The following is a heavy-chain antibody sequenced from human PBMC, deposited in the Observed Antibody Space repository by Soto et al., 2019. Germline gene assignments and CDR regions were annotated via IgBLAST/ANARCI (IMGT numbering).Heavy chain of an antibody. Sequence: QVQLVQSGDEVKKPGASVNVSCKASGYLFVNYGIAWVRQAPGQGREWMGGISPYTGNTHSATKVQGRLTMTTDTSTSKAYMDPGSLTSDDTAVYYCVMVDNYVTPTPQDVWGQGTTVTVSS. V-gene: IGHV1-18*01. D-gene: IGHD3-16*01. CDR3: VMVDNYVTPTPQDV. CDR2: ISPYTGNT. J-gene: IGHJ6*02. CDR1: GYLFVNYG.